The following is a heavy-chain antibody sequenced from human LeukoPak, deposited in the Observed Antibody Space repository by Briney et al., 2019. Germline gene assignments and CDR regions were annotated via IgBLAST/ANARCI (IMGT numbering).Heavy chain of an antibody. V-gene: IGHV4-59*01. Sequence: SETLSLTCTGSGGPISSYYWSWIRPPPGKGLEWIGYIYYSGSTNYHPCLKSRVTISVDTSKNQSSLKLSSVTAADTAVYYCARVHNWDFDYWGQGTLVTVSS. CDR1: GGPISSYY. D-gene: IGHD1-1*01. CDR2: IYYSGST. CDR3: ARVHNWDFDY. J-gene: IGHJ4*02.